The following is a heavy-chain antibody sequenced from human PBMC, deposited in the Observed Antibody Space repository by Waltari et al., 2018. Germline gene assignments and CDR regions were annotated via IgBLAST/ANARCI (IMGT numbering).Heavy chain of an antibody. J-gene: IGHJ6*03. CDR1: GGSIRSSSYY. Sequence: QLQLQESGPGLGKPSETLSLPCTVSGGSIRSSSYYWGWTRPPPGKGLEWIGNIYYSGSTYYNPSLKSRVTISVDTSKNQFSLKLSSVTAADTAVYYCARILVPAYYYYYMDVWGKGTTVTISS. CDR3: ARILVPAYYYYYMDV. CDR2: IYYSGST. V-gene: IGHV4-39*07. D-gene: IGHD2-2*01.